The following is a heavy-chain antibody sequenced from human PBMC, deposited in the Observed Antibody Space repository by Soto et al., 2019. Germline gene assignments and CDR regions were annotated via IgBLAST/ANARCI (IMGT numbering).Heavy chain of an antibody. J-gene: IGHJ4*02. D-gene: IGHD4-17*01. CDR1: GFTFDDYA. Sequence: EVHLVESGGSVVRPGGSLRLSCAASGFTFDDYALSWVRQGPGKGLEWVSHITWNGDSTTYAEFVRGRFTISRDNAKNSLSLQMNSLRAEDTALYYCARAAMYGDYQRHFDYWGQGTLVTVSS. CDR3: ARAAMYGDYQRHFDY. V-gene: IGHV3-20*04. CDR2: ITWNGDST.